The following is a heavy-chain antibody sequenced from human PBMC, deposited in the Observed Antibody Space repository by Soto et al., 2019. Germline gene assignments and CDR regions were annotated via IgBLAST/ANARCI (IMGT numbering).Heavy chain of an antibody. J-gene: IGHJ5*02. CDR2: IWYDGSTK. Sequence: QVQLVESGGGVVQPGRSLRLSCAASGFTFSSYGMHWVRQAPGKGLEVVAVIWYDGSTKYYADSVKGRFTISRDNSNNTLSLQVNGLRADDTAVYYCARDFDTVVTQNWFDPWGQGMLVTVSS. D-gene: IGHD2-21*02. V-gene: IGHV3-33*01. CDR1: GFTFSSYG. CDR3: ARDFDTVVTQNWFDP.